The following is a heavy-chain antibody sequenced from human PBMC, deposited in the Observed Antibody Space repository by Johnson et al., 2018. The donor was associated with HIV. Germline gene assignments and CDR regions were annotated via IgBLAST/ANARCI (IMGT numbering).Heavy chain of an antibody. Sequence: VQLVESGGGVVRPGGSLRLSCAVSGFTFSIYDMPWVRPATGTGLAWVSALGTAGATSYPGSVTGRFTISRANSKDTLYLQMNSLRAEDTAVYHCAKDMRLGELYPDAADIWGQGTLVTVSS. CDR1: GFTFSIYD. CDR3: AKDMRLGELYPDAADI. CDR2: LGTAGAT. V-gene: IGHV3-13*01. D-gene: IGHD3-16*01. J-gene: IGHJ3*02.